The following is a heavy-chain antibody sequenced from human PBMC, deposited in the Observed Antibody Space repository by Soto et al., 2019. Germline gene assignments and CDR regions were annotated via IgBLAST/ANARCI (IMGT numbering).Heavy chain of an antibody. J-gene: IGHJ6*02. D-gene: IGHD3-10*02. V-gene: IGHV4-34*01. Sequence: QVHLQQWGAGLLRPSETLSLTCAVYGESLSAYYWTWIRQPPGKGLEWIGEINQSGSTNYNPSLKSRVPMSADTSKKQVSLKVAPVTHADTAVYYCARGTVYVPFLFPCLDVWGQGTTVTVSS. CDR3: ARGTVYVPFLFPCLDV. CDR1: GESLSAYY. CDR2: INQSGST.